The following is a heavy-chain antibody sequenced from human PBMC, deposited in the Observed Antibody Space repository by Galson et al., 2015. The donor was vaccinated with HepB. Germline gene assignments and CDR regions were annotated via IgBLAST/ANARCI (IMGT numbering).Heavy chain of an antibody. CDR2: ISYDGTKE. J-gene: IGHJ4*02. CDR3: TKDPFGFGGDYFGL. D-gene: IGHD3-10*01. Sequence: SLRLSCAASGFTFSDFAMHWVRQFPGKGLEWVAVISYDGTKEEYSNSVKGRFAVSRDNVRNTLHLQMNSLRGDDTAIYFCTKDPFGFGGDYFGLWGQGSPVIVSS. CDR1: GFTFSDFA. V-gene: IGHV3-30*09.